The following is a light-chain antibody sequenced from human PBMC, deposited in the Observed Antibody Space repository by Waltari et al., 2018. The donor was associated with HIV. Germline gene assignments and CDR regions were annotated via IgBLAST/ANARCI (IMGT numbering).Light chain of an antibody. Sequence: LASVSGSPGQSITISCTGTSSDVGAYNLVSWYQQHPNKAPKLMIFEVTKRPSGVSDRFSGSRSGNTASLTISGLQTEDEGDYYCCSYTGTGIVFGGGTKLTVL. J-gene: IGLJ2*01. CDR1: SSDVGAYNL. CDR3: CSYTGTGIV. V-gene: IGLV2-23*02. CDR2: EVT.